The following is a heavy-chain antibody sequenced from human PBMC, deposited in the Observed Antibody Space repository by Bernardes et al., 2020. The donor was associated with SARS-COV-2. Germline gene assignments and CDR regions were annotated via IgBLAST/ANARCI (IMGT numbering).Heavy chain of an antibody. D-gene: IGHD2-15*01. CDR3: ARDYCSGGSCYSFWFDP. J-gene: IGHJ5*02. Sequence: HGQGLEWMGLINPNSGFTNYAQNFQGWVTMTRDTSISTAYMELSRLRSDDTAVYYCARDYCSGGSCYSFWFDPWGQGTLVTVS. V-gene: IGHV1-2*04. CDR2: INPNSGFT.